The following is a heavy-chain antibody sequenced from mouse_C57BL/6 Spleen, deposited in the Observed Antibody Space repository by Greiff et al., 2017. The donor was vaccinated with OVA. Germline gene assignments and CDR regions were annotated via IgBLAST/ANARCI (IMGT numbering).Heavy chain of an antibody. D-gene: IGHD4-1*01. CDR3: ARNDWAWFAY. V-gene: IGHV5-17*01. CDR1: GFNFSDYG. CDR2: ISSGSSTI. Sequence: EVKLVESGGGLVKPGGSLKLSCAASGFNFSDYGMHWVRQAPEKGLEWVAYISSGSSTIYYADTVKGRFTISRDNAKNTLFLQMTSLRSEDTAMYYCARNDWAWFAYWGQGTLVTVSA. J-gene: IGHJ3*01.